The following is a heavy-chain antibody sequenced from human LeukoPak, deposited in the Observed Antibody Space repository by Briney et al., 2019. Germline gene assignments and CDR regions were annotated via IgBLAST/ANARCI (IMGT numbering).Heavy chain of an antibody. D-gene: IGHD3-10*01. J-gene: IGHJ4*02. CDR3: ARDYIPNY. CDR2: IKQDGSEK. CDR1: GFTFGSYW. Sequence: SGGSLRLSCAASGFTFGSYWMSWVRQAPGKGLEWVANIKQDGSEKYYVDSVKGRFTISRDNAKNSLYLQMNSLRAEDTAVYYCARDYIPNYWGQGTLVTVSS. V-gene: IGHV3-7*01.